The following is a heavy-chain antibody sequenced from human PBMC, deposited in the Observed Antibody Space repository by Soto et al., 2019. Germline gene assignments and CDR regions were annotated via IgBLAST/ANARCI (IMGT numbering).Heavy chain of an antibody. CDR2: ISYDGSNK. CDR3: ARGTYYHFWSGYYTYYYYYGMDV. D-gene: IGHD3-3*01. Sequence: GGSLRLSXAAPGFTFSSYAMHWVRQAPGKGLEWVAVISYDGSNKYYADSVKGRFTISRDNSKNTLYLQMNSLRAEDTAVYYCARGTYYHFWSGYYTYYYYYGMDVWGQGTTVTVSS. V-gene: IGHV3-30-3*01. CDR1: GFTFSSYA. J-gene: IGHJ6*02.